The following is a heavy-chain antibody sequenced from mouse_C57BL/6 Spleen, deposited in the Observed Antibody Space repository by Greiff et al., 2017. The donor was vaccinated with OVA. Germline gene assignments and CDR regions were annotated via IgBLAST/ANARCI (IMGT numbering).Heavy chain of an antibody. J-gene: IGHJ4*01. Sequence: VQRVESGPELVKPGASVKISCKASGYAFSSSWMNWVKQRPGKGLEWIGRIYPGDGDTNYNGKFKGKATLTADKSSSTAYMQLSSLTSEDSAVYFCAYYDDAMDYWGQGTSVTVSS. CDR2: IYPGDGDT. CDR3: AYYDDAMDY. CDR1: GYAFSSSW. V-gene: IGHV1-82*01. D-gene: IGHD2-4*01.